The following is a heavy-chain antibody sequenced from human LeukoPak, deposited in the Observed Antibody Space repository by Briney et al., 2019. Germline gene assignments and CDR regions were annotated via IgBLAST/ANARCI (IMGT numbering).Heavy chain of an antibody. CDR1: GFTFSSYS. Sequence: GGSLRLSCAASGFTFSSYSMNWVRQAPGKGLEWVSSISSSSYINYADSVKGRFTISRDNAKNSLYLQMNSLRAEDTAVYYCARDTRNDAFDIWGQGTVVTVSS. V-gene: IGHV3-21*01. CDR2: ISSSSYI. J-gene: IGHJ3*02. CDR3: ARDTRNDAFDI.